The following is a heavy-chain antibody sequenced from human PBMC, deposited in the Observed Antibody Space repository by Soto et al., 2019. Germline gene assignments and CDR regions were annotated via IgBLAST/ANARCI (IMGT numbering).Heavy chain of an antibody. CDR1: GFTFSTSA. J-gene: IGHJ4*02. Sequence: EVQLLESGGGLVQPGGSLRLSCATSGFTFSTSAMTWVRQAPGKGLEWVSSITDGGGLTYYADSVKGRCTISRDNSKKLLHLQMNSLRAEDTAIYYCAKFSAASVYDISSAPDYWGQGTLVTVSS. D-gene: IGHD3-9*01. CDR3: AKFSAASVYDISSAPDY. V-gene: IGHV3-23*01. CDR2: ITDGGGLT.